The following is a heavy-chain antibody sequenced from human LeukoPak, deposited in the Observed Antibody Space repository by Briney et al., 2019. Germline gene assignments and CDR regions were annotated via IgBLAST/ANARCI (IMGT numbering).Heavy chain of an antibody. CDR1: GFTFGDHA. CDR2: IRSKAYGGTT. J-gene: IGHJ6*02. V-gene: IGHV3-49*04. D-gene: IGHD2-8*01. CDR3: TRAKGICTNGVCYHYYCGMDV. Sequence: GGSLRLSCTASGFTFGDHAMTWVRQAPGKGLEWVGFIRSKAYGGTTEYAASVKDRFTISRDDSKSIAYLQMNSLKTEDTAVYYCTRAKGICTNGVCYHYYCGMDVWGQGTTVIVSS.